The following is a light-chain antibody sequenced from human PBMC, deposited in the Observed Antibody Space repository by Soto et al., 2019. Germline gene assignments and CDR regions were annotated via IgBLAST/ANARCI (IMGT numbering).Light chain of an antibody. V-gene: IGLV1-40*01. CDR2: GNS. J-gene: IGLJ1*01. CDR3: PSFGSSLSGAV. Sequence: QSVLTQPPSVSGAPGQRVTISCAGSRANIGAGYDVQWYQHLPGTAPKLLIYGNSYRPSGVPDRFSGSTSGTSASLAITGLQAEDAADYYCPSFGSSLSGAVFGSGTKLTVL. CDR1: RANIGAGYD.